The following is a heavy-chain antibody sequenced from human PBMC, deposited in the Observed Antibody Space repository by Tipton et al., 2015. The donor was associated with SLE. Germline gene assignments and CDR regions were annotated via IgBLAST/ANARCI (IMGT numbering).Heavy chain of an antibody. CDR2: IYYSGST. D-gene: IGHD2-2*01. CDR3: ARDYGYCSSTSCHPWYFDL. Sequence: TLSLTCTVSGGSISSYYWSWIRQPPGKGLEWIGYIYYSGSTNYNSSLKSRVTISVDTSKNQFSLKLSSVTAADTAVYYCARDYGYCSSTSCHPWYFDLWGRGTLVTVSS. V-gene: IGHV4-59*01. J-gene: IGHJ2*01. CDR1: GGSISSYY.